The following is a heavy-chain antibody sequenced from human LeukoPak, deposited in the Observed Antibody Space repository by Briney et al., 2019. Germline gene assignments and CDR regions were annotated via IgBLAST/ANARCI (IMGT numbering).Heavy chain of an antibody. D-gene: IGHD1-1*01. V-gene: IGHV1-2*02. CDR3: ARGVNWNTASLDAFDI. Sequence: ASVKVSRKASGYTFTGYYMHWVRQAPGQGLEWMGWINPNSGGTNYAQKFQGRVTMTRDTSISTAYMELSRLRSDDTAVYYCARGVNWNTASLDAFDIWGQGTMVTVSS. CDR2: INPNSGGT. CDR1: GYTFTGYY. J-gene: IGHJ3*02.